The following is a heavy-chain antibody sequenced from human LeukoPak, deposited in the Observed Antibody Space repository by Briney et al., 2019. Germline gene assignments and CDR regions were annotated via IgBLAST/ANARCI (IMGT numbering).Heavy chain of an antibody. J-gene: IGHJ6*02. Sequence: PGGSLRLSCAASGFTFSSYAMSWVRQAPGKGLEWVSAISGSGGSTYYADSVKGRFTISRDNSKNTLYLQMNSLRAEDTAVYYCAKGDIYYYDSSGLYYYYGMDVWGQGTTVTVSS. CDR3: AKGDIYYYDSSGLYYYYGMDV. CDR2: ISGSGGST. D-gene: IGHD3-22*01. CDR1: GFTFSSYA. V-gene: IGHV3-23*01.